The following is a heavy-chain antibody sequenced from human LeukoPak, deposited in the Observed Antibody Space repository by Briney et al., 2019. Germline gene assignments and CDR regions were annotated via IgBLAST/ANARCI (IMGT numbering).Heavy chain of an antibody. D-gene: IGHD6-19*01. Sequence: GGSLRLSCSASGFTVSSNFMSWVRQAPGKGLEWVSVIYGGGSTYYADSVKGRFTISRDTSKNTVYLQMNSLRAEDTAVYYCASWPGGWYGEDSWGQGTLVTVSS. V-gene: IGHV3-53*01. CDR3: ASWPGGWYGEDS. CDR2: IYGGGST. J-gene: IGHJ4*02. CDR1: GFTVSSNF.